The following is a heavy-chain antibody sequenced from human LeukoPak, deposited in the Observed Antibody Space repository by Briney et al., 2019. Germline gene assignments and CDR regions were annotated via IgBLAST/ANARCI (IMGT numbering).Heavy chain of an antibody. Sequence: GGSLRLSCAASGFTFSSYWMSWVRQAPGKGLEWVANIKQDGSEKYYVDSVKGRFTISRDNAKNSLYLQMNSLRAEDTAVYYCARGGFGELLSWYYGMDVWGKGTTVTVSS. D-gene: IGHD3-10*01. V-gene: IGHV3-7*01. CDR3: ARGGFGELLSWYYGMDV. CDR1: GFTFSSYW. CDR2: IKQDGSEK. J-gene: IGHJ6*04.